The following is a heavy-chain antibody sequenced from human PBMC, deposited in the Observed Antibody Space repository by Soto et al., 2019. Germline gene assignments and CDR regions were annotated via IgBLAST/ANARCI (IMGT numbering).Heavy chain of an antibody. CDR1: GGSTTSDY. D-gene: IGHD2-8*01. Sequence: SETLSLTCTVSGGSTTSDYWSWIRQPPGKGLEWIGYAYYSGDTGYNPSLQSRVTMAVDTSKNQVSLKLTSVTAADTAVYYCARDRSTYGGGGTGEVKENWFDPWGQGALVTVSS. CDR3: ARDRSTYGGGGTGEVKENWFDP. CDR2: AYYSGDT. J-gene: IGHJ5*02. V-gene: IGHV4-59*01.